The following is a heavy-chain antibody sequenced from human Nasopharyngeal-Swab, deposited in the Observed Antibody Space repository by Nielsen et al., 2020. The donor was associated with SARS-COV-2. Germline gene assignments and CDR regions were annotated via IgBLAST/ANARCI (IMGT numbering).Heavy chain of an antibody. CDR1: GFTFSNYA. J-gene: IGHJ5*02. D-gene: IGHD4-17*01. CDR2: ISWNSGSI. Sequence: SLKISCAASGFTFSNYAMHWVRQAPGKGLEWVSGISWNSGSIGYADSVKGRFTISRDNAKNSLYLQMNSLRAEDTALYYCAKDIGMTTGNNWFDPWGQGTLVTVSS. V-gene: IGHV3-9*01. CDR3: AKDIGMTTGNNWFDP.